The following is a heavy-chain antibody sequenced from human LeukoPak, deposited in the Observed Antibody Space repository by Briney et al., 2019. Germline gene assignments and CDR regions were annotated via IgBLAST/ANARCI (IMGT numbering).Heavy chain of an antibody. CDR2: ISAYNGNT. D-gene: IGHD5-12*01. CDR1: GFTFTSYG. J-gene: IGHJ4*02. CDR3: ARDRGGYDSYYFDY. V-gene: IGHV1-18*04. Sequence: ASVEVSCKASGFTFTSYGISWVRQAPGQGLEWMGWISAYNGNTNYAQKFQGRVTMTADTSTRTAYMELRSLRSDDTAVHYCARDRGGYDSYYFDYWGQGTLVTVSS.